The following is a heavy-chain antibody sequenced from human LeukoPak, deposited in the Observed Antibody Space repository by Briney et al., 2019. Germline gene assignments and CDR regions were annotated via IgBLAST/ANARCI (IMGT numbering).Heavy chain of an antibody. CDR2: INHSGST. CDR3: ARGLVVAATDFDY. CDR1: GGSFSGYY. J-gene: IGHJ4*02. V-gene: IGHV4-34*01. D-gene: IGHD2-15*01. Sequence: SETLSLTCAVYGGSFSGYYWSWIRQPPGKGLEWIGKINHSGSTNYNPSLKSRVTISVDTSKNQFSLKLSSVTAADTAVYYCARGLVVAATDFDYWGQGTLVTVSS.